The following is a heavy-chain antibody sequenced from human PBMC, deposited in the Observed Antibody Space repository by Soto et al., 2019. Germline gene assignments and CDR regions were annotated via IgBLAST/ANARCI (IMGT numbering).Heavy chain of an antibody. CDR1: GGSISSGGYY. J-gene: IGHJ3*02. CDR3: ARAGTTKDYYDSSGWGAFDI. V-gene: IGHV4-31*03. Sequence: PSETLSLTCTVSGGSISSGGYYWSWIRQHPGKGLEWNGYIYYSGSTYYNPSLKSRVTISVDTSKNQFSLKLSSVTAADTAVYYCARAGTTKDYYDSSGWGAFDIWGQGTMVTVSS. CDR2: IYYSGST. D-gene: IGHD3-22*01.